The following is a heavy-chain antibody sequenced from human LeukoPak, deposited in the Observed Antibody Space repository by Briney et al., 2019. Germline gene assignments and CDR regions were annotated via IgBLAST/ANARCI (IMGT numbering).Heavy chain of an antibody. D-gene: IGHD2-2*01. J-gene: IGHJ4*02. CDR3: ARVRGVVPAAFDY. V-gene: IGHV3-48*03. Sequence: GGSLRLSCAASGFTFSSYEMNWVRQAPGKGLEWVSYISSSGSTIYYADSVKGRFTISRDNAKNSLYLQMNSLRAEDTAVYYCARVRGVVPAAFDYWGQGTLVTVSS. CDR2: ISSSGSTI. CDR1: GFTFSSYE.